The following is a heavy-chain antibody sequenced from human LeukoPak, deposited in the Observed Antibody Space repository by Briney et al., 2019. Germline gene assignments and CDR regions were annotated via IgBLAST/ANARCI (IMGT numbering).Heavy chain of an antibody. Sequence: PGGSLRLSCAASGFTFSSYTMHWVRQAPGKGLEWVAVISYDGRNKNYADSVKGRFTISRDNSKNTMNLQVHSLRAEDTAVYYCARVKAVAENCETFDYWGQGTLVTVSS. CDR1: GFTFSSYT. D-gene: IGHD6-19*01. CDR3: ARVKAVAENCETFDY. CDR2: ISYDGRNK. J-gene: IGHJ4*02. V-gene: IGHV3-30*04.